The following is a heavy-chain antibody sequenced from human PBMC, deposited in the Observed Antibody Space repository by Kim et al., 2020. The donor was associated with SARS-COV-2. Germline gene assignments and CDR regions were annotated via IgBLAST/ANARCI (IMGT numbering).Heavy chain of an antibody. CDR2: IYYSGST. J-gene: IGHJ5*02. CDR1: GGSISSGGYY. Sequence: SETLSLTCTVSGGSISSGGYYWSWIRQHPGKGLEWIGYIYYSGSTYYNPSLKSRVTISVDTSKNQFSLKLSSVTAADPAVYYCARERAGWFDPWGQGTLVTVSS. D-gene: IGHD3-10*01. V-gene: IGHV4-31*03. CDR3: ARERAGWFDP.